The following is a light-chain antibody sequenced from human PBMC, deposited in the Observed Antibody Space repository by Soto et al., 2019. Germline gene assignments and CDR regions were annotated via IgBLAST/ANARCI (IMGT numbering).Light chain of an antibody. CDR1: QSISSY. Sequence: QMNPAPSFPSAFVGSRVNNNWPASQSISSYLNWYQQKPGKAPKLLIYAASSLQSGVPSRFSGSGSGTDFTLTISSLQPEDFATYYCQQSFSKFLYTFGQGTKVDIK. CDR3: QQSFSKFLYT. V-gene: IGKV1-39*01. J-gene: IGKJ2*01. CDR2: AAS.